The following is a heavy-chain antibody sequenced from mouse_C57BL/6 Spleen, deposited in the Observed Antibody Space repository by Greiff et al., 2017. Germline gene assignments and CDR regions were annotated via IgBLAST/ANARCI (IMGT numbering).Heavy chain of an antibody. CDR2: INPNNGGT. J-gene: IGHJ1*03. CDR3: ARSYYSNYVRYFDV. D-gene: IGHD2-5*01. CDR1: GYTFTDYN. Sequence: VQLKQSGPELVKPGASVKMSCKASGYTFTDYNMHWVKQSHGKSLEWIGYINPNNGGTSYNQKFKGKATLTVNKSSSTAYMELRSLTSEDSAVYYCARSYYSNYVRYFDVWGTGTTVTVSS. V-gene: IGHV1-22*01.